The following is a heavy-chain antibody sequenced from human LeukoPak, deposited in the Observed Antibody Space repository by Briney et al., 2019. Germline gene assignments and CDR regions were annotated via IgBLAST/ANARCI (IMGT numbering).Heavy chain of an antibody. V-gene: IGHV3-43D*03. J-gene: IGHJ1*01. D-gene: IGHD6-19*01. CDR2: ISWDGGST. Sequence: GGSLRLSCAASGFTFDDYAMHWVRQAPGKGLEWVSLISWDGGSTYYADSVKGRFTISRDNSKNSLYLQMNSLRAEDTALYYCAKDPSIAVAGTGYFQHWGQGTLVTVSS. CDR1: GFTFDDYA. CDR3: AKDPSIAVAGTGYFQH.